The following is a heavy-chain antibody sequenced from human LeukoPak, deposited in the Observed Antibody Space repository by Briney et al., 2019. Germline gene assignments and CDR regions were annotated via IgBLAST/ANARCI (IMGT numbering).Heavy chain of an antibody. D-gene: IGHD6-19*01. J-gene: IGHJ4*02. Sequence: GESLQISCQSSGSRFTSYWIGWGRPVPGKGREWMGIMYPGDSDTRYSPSFQGQITISADKSISTVYLQWSSLKASDTAMYYCARIIAVAGTKWFDYWGQGTLVTVSS. CDR3: ARIIAVAGTKWFDY. V-gene: IGHV5-51*01. CDR2: MYPGDSDT. CDR1: GSRFTSYW.